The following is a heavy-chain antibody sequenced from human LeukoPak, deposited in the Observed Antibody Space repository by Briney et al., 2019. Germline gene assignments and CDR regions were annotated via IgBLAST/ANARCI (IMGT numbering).Heavy chain of an antibody. CDR3: ARGYTITIFGVVIMAFFDY. Sequence: ASVKVSCKASGYTFTGYYMHWVRQAPGQGLEWMGWINPNSGGTNYAQKFQGRVTMTRDTSISTAYMELSRLRSDDTAVYYCARGYTITIFGVVIMAFFDYWGQGTLVTVSS. CDR2: INPNSGGT. CDR1: GYTFTGYY. J-gene: IGHJ4*02. V-gene: IGHV1-2*02. D-gene: IGHD3-3*01.